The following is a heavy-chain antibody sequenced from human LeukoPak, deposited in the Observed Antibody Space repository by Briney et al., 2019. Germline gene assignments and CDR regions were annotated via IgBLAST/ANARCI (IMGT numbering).Heavy chain of an antibody. CDR3: ARHETGPYFDY. Sequence: GESLKISCKGSGYSFTSYWIGWVRQMHGKGLECMGIIYPGDSDTRYSPSFQGQVTISADRSISTAYLQWSSLKASDTAMYYCARHETGPYFDYWGQGTLVTVSS. V-gene: IGHV5-51*01. CDR2: IYPGDSDT. CDR1: GYSFTSYW. J-gene: IGHJ4*02. D-gene: IGHD1-1*01.